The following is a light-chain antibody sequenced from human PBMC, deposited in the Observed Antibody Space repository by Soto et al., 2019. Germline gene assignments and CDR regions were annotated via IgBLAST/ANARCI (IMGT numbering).Light chain of an antibody. V-gene: IGKV3-20*01. CDR2: GAS. Sequence: EIVLTQSPGTLSLSPGERAILSCRASQTVSGTYLAWFQQKPGQAPRLLIYGASSRATGVSDRFSGSGSGTDFTLTISRLEPEDFAAYYCQQYGRSPTWTFGQGTKVDI. CDR3: QQYGRSPTWT. CDR1: QTVSGTY. J-gene: IGKJ1*01.